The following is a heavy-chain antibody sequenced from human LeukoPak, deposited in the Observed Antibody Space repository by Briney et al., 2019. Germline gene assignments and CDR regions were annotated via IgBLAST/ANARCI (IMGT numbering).Heavy chain of an antibody. CDR2: INHSGST. V-gene: IGHV4-34*01. CDR3: ARGSGYSSSWDWFDP. Sequence: SETLSLTCAVYGGSFSGYYWSWIRQPPGKGLEWIGEINHSGSTNYNPSLKSRVTISVDTSKNQFSLKLSSVTAADTAVYYCARGSGYSSSWDWFDPWGQGTLVTVSS. J-gene: IGHJ5*02. CDR1: GGSFSGYY. D-gene: IGHD6-13*01.